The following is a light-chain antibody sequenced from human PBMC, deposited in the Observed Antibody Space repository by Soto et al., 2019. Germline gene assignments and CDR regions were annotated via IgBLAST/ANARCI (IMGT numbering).Light chain of an antibody. V-gene: IGKV3-11*01. CDR3: QQRSAWPLT. CDR2: DAS. Sequence: EIVLTQSPVTLSLSPGESATLSCRASQSVNSYLAWYQQKPGQAPRLLIYDASNRATGIPARFSGGGSGTDFTLTISSLEPEDFAVYYCQQRSAWPLTFGQGTRLEIK. J-gene: IGKJ5*01. CDR1: QSVNSY.